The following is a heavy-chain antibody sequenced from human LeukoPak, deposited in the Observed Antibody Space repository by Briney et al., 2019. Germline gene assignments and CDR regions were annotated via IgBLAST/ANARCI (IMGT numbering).Heavy chain of an antibody. Sequence: GGSMRLSCAASGFTFSSYAMSWVRQAPGKGLEWVSAISGSGGSTYYADSVKGRFTISRDNSKNTLYLQMNSLIAKDTAVYYCAKGPAASPRENWFDPCGQGTLVTVSS. V-gene: IGHV3-23*01. CDR1: GFTFSSYA. CDR2: ISGSGGST. J-gene: IGHJ5*01. CDR3: AKGPAASPRENWFDP.